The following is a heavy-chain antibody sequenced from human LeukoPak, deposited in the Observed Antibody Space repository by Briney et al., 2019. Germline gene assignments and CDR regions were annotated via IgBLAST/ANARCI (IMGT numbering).Heavy chain of an antibody. CDR1: GYSFTSYW. CDR3: ARGWVEYPNWFDP. D-gene: IGHD1-1*01. CDR2: IYPGDPDT. Sequence: GESLKISCKGSGYSFTSYWIGWVRQMPGKGLEWMGIIYPGDPDTRYSPSFQGQVTTSADKSISTAYLQWSSLKASDTAMYYYARGWVEYPNWFDPWGQGTLVTVSS. J-gene: IGHJ5*02. V-gene: IGHV5-51*01.